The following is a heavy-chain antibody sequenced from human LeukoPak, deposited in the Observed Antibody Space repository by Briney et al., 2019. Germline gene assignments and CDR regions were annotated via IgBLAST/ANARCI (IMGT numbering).Heavy chain of an antibody. CDR1: GFTFSSYW. V-gene: IGHV3-7*05. Sequence: GGSLRLSCAASGFTFSSYWMSWVRQAPGKGLEWVANIKQDGSEKYYVDSVKGRFTISRDNAKNTLYLQMNSLRAEDTAVYYCAREYPDCSGGSCYLYYYYYGMDVWGQGTTVTVSS. CDR2: IKQDGSEK. CDR3: AREYPDCSGGSCYLYYYYYGMDV. D-gene: IGHD2-15*01. J-gene: IGHJ6*02.